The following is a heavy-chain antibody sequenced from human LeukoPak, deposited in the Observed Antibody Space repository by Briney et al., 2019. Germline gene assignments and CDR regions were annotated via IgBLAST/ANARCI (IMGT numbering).Heavy chain of an antibody. Sequence: PGRSLRLSCAASGFTFSSYWMHWVRQVPGKGLVWVSRINTDGATTTYVDSVKGRFTISRDNAKNTLYLQMTSLGAEDTALYYCARDPWGYRAGVMDFWGLGTLVTVSS. V-gene: IGHV3-74*01. D-gene: IGHD1-1*01. CDR1: GFTFSSYW. CDR2: INTDGATT. J-gene: IGHJ4*02. CDR3: ARDPWGYRAGVMDF.